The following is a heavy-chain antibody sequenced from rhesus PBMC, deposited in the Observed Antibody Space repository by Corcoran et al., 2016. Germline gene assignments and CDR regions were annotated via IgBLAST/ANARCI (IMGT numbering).Heavy chain of an antibody. CDR2: MNTSKGNK. J-gene: IGHJ4*01. D-gene: IGHD1-1-1*01. CDR1: GYTFTSYS. V-gene: IGHV1-200*01. Sequence: QVQLVQSGAEVKKPGASVKLSCKASGYTFTSYSINCVRQAPGQGLEWMGEMNTSKGNKGYAQKFKDRVTMTRDKSTSKDYMELSSLRSEDTAVYYCARAYSWNYIGAPGYWGQGVLVTVSS. CDR3: ARAYSWNYIGAPGY.